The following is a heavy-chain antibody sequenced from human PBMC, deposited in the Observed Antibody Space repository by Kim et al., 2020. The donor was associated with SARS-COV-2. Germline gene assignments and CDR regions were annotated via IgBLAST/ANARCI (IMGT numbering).Heavy chain of an antibody. CDR2: INPNSGGT. D-gene: IGHD1-26*01. CDR3: ARDVGHGSAPQLEYYFDY. V-gene: IGHV1-2*06. J-gene: IGHJ4*02. Sequence: ASVKVSCKASGYTFTGYYMHWVRQAPGQGLEWMGRINPNSGGTNYAQKFQGRVTMTRDTSISTAYMELSRLRSDDTAVYYCARDVGHGSAPQLEYYFDYWGQGTLVTVSS. CDR1: GYTFTGYY.